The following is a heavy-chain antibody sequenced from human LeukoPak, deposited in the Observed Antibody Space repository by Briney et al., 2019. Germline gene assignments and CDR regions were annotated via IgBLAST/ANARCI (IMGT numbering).Heavy chain of an antibody. CDR3: ARDRTWYSN. Sequence: GGSLRLSCAASGFTFSSNWMSWVCQAPGKGLEWVANIKQDGSEKYHVDSVKGRFTIPRDNAKNSLYLQMNSLRAEDTAVYYCARDRTWYSNWGQGTLVTVSS. CDR2: IKQDGSEK. D-gene: IGHD2-15*01. CDR1: GFTFSSNW. V-gene: IGHV3-7*01. J-gene: IGHJ4*02.